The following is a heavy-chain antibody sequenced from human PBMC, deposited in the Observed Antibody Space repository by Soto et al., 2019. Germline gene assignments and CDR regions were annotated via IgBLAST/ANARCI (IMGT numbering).Heavy chain of an antibody. CDR2: MSHSGGT. D-gene: IGHD1-1*01. CDR1: GGFVSSGSYY. J-gene: IGHJ3*02. Sequence: SETLSLTCAVYGGFVSSGSYYWSWLRQPPGKGLEWIGEMSHSGGTHFNPSLKSRVTISLDTSKNQFSLKMSSVTAADTALYYCARVERGTATTVVDAFDIWGPGTMVTVSS. V-gene: IGHV4-61*01. CDR3: ARVERGTATTVVDAFDI.